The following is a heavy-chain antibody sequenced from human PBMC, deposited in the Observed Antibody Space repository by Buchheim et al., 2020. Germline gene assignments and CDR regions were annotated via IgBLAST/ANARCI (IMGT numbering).Heavy chain of an antibody. D-gene: IGHD4-17*01. Sequence: QVQLQESGPGLVKPSQTLSLTCTVSGVSINTGTFYWSWIRQHPGKGLEWIGYVYYTGRAYSNPSLKSPVSLSVDTSQNQFSLNLASVTAADTAVYYCARDRGAHDFGPIDYWGQGAL. CDR2: VYYTGRA. CDR3: ARDRGAHDFGPIDY. CDR1: GVSINTGTFY. V-gene: IGHV4-31*01. J-gene: IGHJ4*02.